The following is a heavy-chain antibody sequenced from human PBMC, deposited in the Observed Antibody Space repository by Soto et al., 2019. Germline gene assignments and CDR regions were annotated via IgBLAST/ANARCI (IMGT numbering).Heavy chain of an antibody. V-gene: IGHV3-23*01. J-gene: IGHJ6*02. Sequence: EVQLLESGGGLGQPGGSLRLSCEASGFTFSNYAMSWGRQAPGKGLEWVAGISGSGGSTYYADSVRGRFTISRDNSKNTVYRQVNSLRVEDRAVYYCAKRMYNDMRSGMDVWGQGTTVTVSS. CDR2: ISGSGGST. CDR1: GFTFSNYA. D-gene: IGHD1-1*01. CDR3: AKRMYNDMRSGMDV.